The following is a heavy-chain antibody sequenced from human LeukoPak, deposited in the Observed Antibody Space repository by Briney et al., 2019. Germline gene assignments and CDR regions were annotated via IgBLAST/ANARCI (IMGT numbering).Heavy chain of an antibody. V-gene: IGHV1-69*06. D-gene: IGHD6-13*01. CDR3: ARETRIAAACLEY. CDR2: IIPIFGTA. J-gene: IGHJ4*02. Sequence: GPSVKVSCKASGGTFSSYAISWVRQAPGQGLEWMGGIIPIFGTANYAQKFQGRVTITADKSTSTAYMELSSMSSEDTAVYYCARETRIAAACLEYWGQGTLVTVSS. CDR1: GGTFSSYA.